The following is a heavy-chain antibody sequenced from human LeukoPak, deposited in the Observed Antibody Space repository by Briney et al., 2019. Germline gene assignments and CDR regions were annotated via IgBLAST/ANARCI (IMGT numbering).Heavy chain of an antibody. J-gene: IGHJ4*02. D-gene: IGHD3-22*01. CDR3: ARVDPSYYYDSSGYFDY. CDR2: IIPISGTA. CDR1: GGTFSSYA. V-gene: IGHV1-69*01. Sequence: SVKVSCKASGGTFSSYAISWVRQAPGQGLEWMGGIIPISGTANYAQKFQGRVTITADESTSTAYMELSSLRSEDTAVYYCARVDPSYYYDSSGYFDYWGQGTLVTVSS.